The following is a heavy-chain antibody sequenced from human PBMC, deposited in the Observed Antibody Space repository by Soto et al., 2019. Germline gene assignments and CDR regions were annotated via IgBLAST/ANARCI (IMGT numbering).Heavy chain of an antibody. V-gene: IGHV1-18*01. CDR3: ARTYGSGSYFLPFEY. CDR1: GYMFNTYG. Sequence: QVQLVQSGAEVKKPGASVKVSCKASGYMFNTYGITWVRQAPGQGLEWMGWISAYNGNIDYAQNLQGRVTMTIDTTTSTAYMALRSLRSADTAVYYCARTYGSGSYFLPFEYWGQGTLVSVSS. J-gene: IGHJ4*02. D-gene: IGHD3-10*01. CDR2: ISAYNGNI.